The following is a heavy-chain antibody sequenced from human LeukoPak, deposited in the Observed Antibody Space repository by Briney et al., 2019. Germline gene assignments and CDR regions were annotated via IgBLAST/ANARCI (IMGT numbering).Heavy chain of an antibody. Sequence: SETLSLTCGVFGGSFSGHYWSWIRQPPGRGLEWIGEINHSGRTNYNASLKSQVTISGDTSKNQFSLKLSSVTAADTAVYYCAKGGSWPVWLDPWGQGTLVTVSS. CDR3: AKGGSWPVWLDP. CDR2: INHSGRT. CDR1: GGSFSGHY. J-gene: IGHJ5*02. D-gene: IGHD3-10*01. V-gene: IGHV4-34*01.